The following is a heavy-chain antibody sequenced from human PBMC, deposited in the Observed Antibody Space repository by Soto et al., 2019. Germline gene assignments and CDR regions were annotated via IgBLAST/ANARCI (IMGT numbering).Heavy chain of an antibody. Sequence: EVQLLESGGGLVQPGESLRLSCAVSGFIFGNYMMTWVRQAPGKGLEWVSTIRDGGESTYYADSVKGRFTISRDNSKNTLYLQMDILGGEDTAVYYCAPHVHCSGGSCHYDAFDIRGQGTMVTVSS. CDR1: GFIFGNYM. CDR2: IRDGGEST. CDR3: APHVHCSGGSCHYDAFDI. V-gene: IGHV3-23*01. D-gene: IGHD2-15*01. J-gene: IGHJ3*02.